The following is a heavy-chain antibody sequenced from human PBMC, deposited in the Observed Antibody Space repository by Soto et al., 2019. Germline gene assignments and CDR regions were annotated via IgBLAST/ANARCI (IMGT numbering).Heavy chain of an antibody. J-gene: IGHJ2*01. CDR3: ARDPLWGTAMVLWYFDL. Sequence: SKGLEWVAVISYDGSNKYYADSVKGRFTISRDNSKNTLYLQMNSLRAEDTAVYYCARDPLWGTAMVLWYFDLWGRGTLVTVSS. CDR2: ISYDGSNK. V-gene: IGHV3-30-3*01. D-gene: IGHD5-18*01.